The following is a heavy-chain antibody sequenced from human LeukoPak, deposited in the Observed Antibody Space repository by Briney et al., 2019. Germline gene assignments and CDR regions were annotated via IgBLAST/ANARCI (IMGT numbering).Heavy chain of an antibody. D-gene: IGHD3-10*01. Sequence: PGGSLRLSCAASGFTFSSYEMNWVRRAPGKGLEWVSYISSSGSTIYYADSVKGRFTISRDNAKNSLYLQMNSLRAEDTAVYYCARDAMVRGVISRWDYWGKGTLVTVSS. J-gene: IGHJ4*02. CDR2: ISSSGSTI. CDR1: GFTFSSYE. V-gene: IGHV3-48*03. CDR3: ARDAMVRGVISRWDY.